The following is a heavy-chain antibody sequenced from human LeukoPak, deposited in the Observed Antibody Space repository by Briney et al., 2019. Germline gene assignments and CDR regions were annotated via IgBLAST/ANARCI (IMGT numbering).Heavy chain of an antibody. CDR2: IKQDGSEK. CDR1: GFTFSSYW. CDR3: ARDGYYYGSGSYYISDY. D-gene: IGHD3-10*01. J-gene: IGHJ4*02. Sequence: GGSLRLSCAASGFTFSSYWMSWVRQAPGKGLEWVANIKQDGSEKYYVDSVKGRFTISRDNAKNSLYLQMNSLRAEDTAVYYCARDGYYYGSGSYYISDYWGQGTLVTVSS. V-gene: IGHV3-7*01.